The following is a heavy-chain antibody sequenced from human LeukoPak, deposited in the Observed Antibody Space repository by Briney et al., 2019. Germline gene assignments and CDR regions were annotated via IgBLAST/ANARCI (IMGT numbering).Heavy chain of an antibody. Sequence: SETLSLTCTVSGGSISSYYWSWIQQPPGKGLEWIGYIYYSGSTNYNPSLKSRATISVDTSKNQLSLKLSSVTAADTAVYYCARGEYGLFDYWGQGTLVTVSS. D-gene: IGHD2/OR15-2a*01. V-gene: IGHV4-59*01. CDR2: IYYSGST. CDR3: ARGEYGLFDY. J-gene: IGHJ4*02. CDR1: GGSISSYY.